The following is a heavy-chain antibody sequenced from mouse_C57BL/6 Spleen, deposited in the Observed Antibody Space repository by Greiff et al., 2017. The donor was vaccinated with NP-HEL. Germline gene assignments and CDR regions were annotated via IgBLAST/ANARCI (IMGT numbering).Heavy chain of an antibody. CDR1: GYSITSDY. Sequence: EVKLVESGPGLAKPSQTLSLTCSVTGYSITSDYWNWIRKFPGNKLEYMGYISYSGSTYYNPSLKSRISITRDTSKNQYYLQLNSVTTEDTATYYCARYGDYDGSYWYFDVWGTGTTVTVSS. CDR2: ISYSGST. D-gene: IGHD1-1*01. V-gene: IGHV3-8*01. CDR3: ARYGDYDGSYWYFDV. J-gene: IGHJ1*03.